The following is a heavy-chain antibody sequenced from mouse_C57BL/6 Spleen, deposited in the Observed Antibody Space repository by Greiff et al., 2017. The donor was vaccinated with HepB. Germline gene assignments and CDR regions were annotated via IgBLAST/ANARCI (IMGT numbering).Heavy chain of an antibody. V-gene: IGHV5-6*02. CDR1: GFTFSSYG. D-gene: IGHD2-3*01. CDR2: ISSGGSYT. J-gene: IGHJ4*01. CDR3: ERHDLYYYAMDY. Sequence: DVMLVESGGDLVKPGGSLKLSCAASGFTFSSYGMSWVRQTPDKKLEWVATISSGGSYTYYPDSVKGQYTISIDNAKNTLYLQMSSLKSEDTAIYYCERHDLYYYAMDYWGQGTSVTVSS.